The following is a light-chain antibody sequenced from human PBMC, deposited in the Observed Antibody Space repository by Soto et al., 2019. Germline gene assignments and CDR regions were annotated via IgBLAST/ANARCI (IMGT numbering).Light chain of an antibody. J-gene: IGLJ1*01. Sequence: QSALTQPASVSGSPGQSITISCTGTSSDVGAYIFVSWYQQHPGKAPKLMIYDIINRPSGVSNRFSGSKSGNTASLTVSGLQAEDEADYFCSSYADTNNYVFGTGTKVTGL. CDR3: SSYADTNNYV. V-gene: IGLV2-14*03. CDR2: DII. CDR1: SSDVGAYIF.